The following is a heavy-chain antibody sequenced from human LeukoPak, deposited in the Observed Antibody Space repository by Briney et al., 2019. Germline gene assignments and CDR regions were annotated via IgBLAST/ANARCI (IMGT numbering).Heavy chain of an antibody. CDR3: ARGCGGMYSSRFPSFDY. V-gene: IGHV4-31*03. D-gene: IGHD6-13*01. Sequence: SQTLSLTCTVSVGSIIRGGYYWSWIRQHPGKGLEWIGYIYYSGSTYYNPSLKSRVTISVATPKNQFSLKRGSLTASDTAVIYCARGCGGMYSSRFPSFDYWREGTRVTVS. J-gene: IGHJ4*02. CDR2: IYYSGST. CDR1: VGSIIRGGYY.